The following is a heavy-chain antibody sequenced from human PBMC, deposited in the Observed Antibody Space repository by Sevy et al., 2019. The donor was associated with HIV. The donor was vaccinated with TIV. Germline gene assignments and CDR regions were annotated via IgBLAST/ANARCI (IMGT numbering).Heavy chain of an antibody. CDR2: IYYSGST. J-gene: IGHJ6*03. Sequence: SETLSLTCTVSGGSISSYYWSWIRQPPGKGLEWIGYIYYSGSTNYNPSLKSRVTISVDTSKNQFSLNLSSVTAADTAVYYCARQRHSYYYYMDVWGKGTTVTVSS. D-gene: IGHD6-25*01. CDR3: ARQRHSYYYYMDV. CDR1: GGSISSYY. V-gene: IGHV4-59*08.